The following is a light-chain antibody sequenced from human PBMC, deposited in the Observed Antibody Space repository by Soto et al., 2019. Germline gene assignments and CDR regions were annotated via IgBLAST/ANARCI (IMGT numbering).Light chain of an antibody. V-gene: IGKV3-20*01. Sequence: EIVLTHSQGTLSLSPGDRATLSFRAIQSVSSNFLAWYQEKPGQAPRLLIYGASSRATGIPDRFSGSGSGTDFTLTISRLEPEDFAVYYCRQYGRSLGFAFGGGTKVDNK. J-gene: IGKJ4*01. CDR1: QSVSSNF. CDR2: GAS. CDR3: RQYGRSLGFA.